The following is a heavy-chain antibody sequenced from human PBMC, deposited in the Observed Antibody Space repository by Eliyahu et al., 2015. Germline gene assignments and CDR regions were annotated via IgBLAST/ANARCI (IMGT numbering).Heavy chain of an antibody. CDR1: GXSISSSY. CDR3: ARDRNWNYGDDAFDI. J-gene: IGHJ3*02. V-gene: IGHV4-4*07. D-gene: IGHD1-7*01. CDR2: IYTSGST. Sequence: QVQLQESGPGLVKPSXXXSLTCTXSGXSISSSYWSWIRQPAGKGLEWIGRIYTSGSTNYNPSLKSRVTMSVDTSKNQFSLKLSSVTAADTAVYYCARDRNWNYGDDAFDIWGQGTMVTVSS.